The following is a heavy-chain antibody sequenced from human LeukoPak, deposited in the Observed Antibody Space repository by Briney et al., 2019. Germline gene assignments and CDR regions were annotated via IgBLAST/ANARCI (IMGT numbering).Heavy chain of an antibody. CDR1: GYTFTGYY. D-gene: IGHD1-26*01. CDR2: INPNSGGT. J-gene: IGHJ6*02. V-gene: IGHV1-2*02. Sequence: ASAKVSCKASGYTFTGYYMHWVRQAPGQGLEWMGWINPNSGGTNYAQKFQGRVTMTRDTSISTAYMELSRLRSDDTAVYYCARGFSGSYYYGMDVWGQGTTVTVSS. CDR3: ARGFSGSYYYGMDV.